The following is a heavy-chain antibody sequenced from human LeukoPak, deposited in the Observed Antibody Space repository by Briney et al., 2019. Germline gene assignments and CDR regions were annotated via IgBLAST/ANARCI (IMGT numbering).Heavy chain of an antibody. D-gene: IGHD2-8*01. Sequence: SGTLSLTCTVSGDSINSLDLWSWVRQPPGEGLEWSGGINHSGSTNYNPSLKSRVTISVDTSKHQFSLKLSSVTAADTAVYYCARGLISDYWGQGTLVTVSS. CDR3: ARGLISDY. V-gene: IGHV4-4*02. J-gene: IGHJ4*02. CDR2: INHSGST. CDR1: GDSINSLDL.